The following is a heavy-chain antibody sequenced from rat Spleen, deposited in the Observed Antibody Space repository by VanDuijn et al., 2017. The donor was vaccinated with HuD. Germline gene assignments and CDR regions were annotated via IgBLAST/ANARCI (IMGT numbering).Heavy chain of an antibody. CDR3: RTDRSYYDSSYVLDA. CDR2: MSHDGGGT. D-gene: IGHD1-12*02. Sequence: EVQLVESGGGLVQPGRSMKLSCAASGFTFSEYYMAWVRQAPTKGLEWVASMSHDGGGTYYRDSVKDRFTISSDNAKSSLYLQMDSLRSEDTATYYCRTDRSYYDSSYVLDAWGQGASVTVSS. CDR1: GFTFSEYY. V-gene: IGHV5-20*01. J-gene: IGHJ4*01.